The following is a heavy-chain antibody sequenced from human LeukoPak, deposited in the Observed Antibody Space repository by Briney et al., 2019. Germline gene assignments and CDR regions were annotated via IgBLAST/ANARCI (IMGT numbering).Heavy chain of an antibody. Sequence: GGSLRLSCAASGFSFSTYGMSWVRQAPGKGLEWVSSISGSTSYIYYADSVKGRFTISRDNAKNSLYLQMNSLRAEDTAVYYRAREGICGGDCYSGFDYWGQGTLVTVSS. CDR3: AREGICGGDCYSGFDY. D-gene: IGHD2-21*02. J-gene: IGHJ4*02. CDR2: ISGSTSYI. CDR1: GFSFSTYG. V-gene: IGHV3-21*01.